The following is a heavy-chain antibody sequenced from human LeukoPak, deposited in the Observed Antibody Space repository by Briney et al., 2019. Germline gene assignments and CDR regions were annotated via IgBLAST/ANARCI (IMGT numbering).Heavy chain of an antibody. D-gene: IGHD6-19*01. J-gene: IGHJ4*02. V-gene: IGHV4-39*01. Sequence: SETLSLTCTVSGGSISSSSYSWGWIRQPPGKGLEWIGSIYYSGSTYYNSSLKSRVTISVDTSKNQFSLKLSSVTAADTAVYYCARRLIVAGTYYWGQGTLVTVSS. CDR2: IYYSGST. CDR1: GGSISSSSYS. CDR3: ARRLIVAGTYY.